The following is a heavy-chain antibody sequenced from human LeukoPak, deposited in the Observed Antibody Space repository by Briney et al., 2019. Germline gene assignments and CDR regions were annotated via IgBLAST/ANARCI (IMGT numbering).Heavy chain of an antibody. CDR3: ARAAVVVVAATWLGYYYGMDV. V-gene: IGHV1-18*04. CDR1: GYTFTSYG. D-gene: IGHD2-15*01. J-gene: IGHJ6*04. CDR2: ISAYNGNT. Sequence: ASVKVSCKASGYTFTSYGISWVRQAPGQGLEWMGWISAYNGNTNYVQKLQGRVTMTTDTSTSTAYMELRSLRSDDTAVYYCARAAVVVVAATWLGYYYGMDVWGKGTTVTVSS.